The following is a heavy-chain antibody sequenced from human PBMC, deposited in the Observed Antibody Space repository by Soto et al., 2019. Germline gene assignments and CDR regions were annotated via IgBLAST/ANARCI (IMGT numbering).Heavy chain of an antibody. Sequence: GGSLRLSCAASGFTFSSYWMSWVRQAPGKGLEWVANIKEDGSEKYYVDSVKGRFTISRDNAKNSLYLQMNSLRAEDTAVNYCASSRVVVPAAIAFDIWGQGTMVTVSS. J-gene: IGHJ3*02. CDR1: GFTFSSYW. V-gene: IGHV3-7*01. CDR2: IKEDGSEK. D-gene: IGHD2-2*01. CDR3: ASSRVVVPAAIAFDI.